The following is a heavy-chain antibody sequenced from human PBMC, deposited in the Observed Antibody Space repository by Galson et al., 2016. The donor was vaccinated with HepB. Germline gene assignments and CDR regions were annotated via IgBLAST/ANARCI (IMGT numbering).Heavy chain of an antibody. CDR3: ARTPPREQWLVHPFEF. J-gene: IGHJ4*02. CDR1: GFTFSSYA. D-gene: IGHD6-19*01. CDR2: ISGAGGST. V-gene: IGHV3-23*01. Sequence: SLRLSCAASGFTFSSYAITRVRQAPGKGLEWVVAISGAGGSTSYADSVKGRLTVSRDNSLNMVYLQMDNLRVDDTGVYYCARTPPREQWLVHPFEFWGQGALVIVSS.